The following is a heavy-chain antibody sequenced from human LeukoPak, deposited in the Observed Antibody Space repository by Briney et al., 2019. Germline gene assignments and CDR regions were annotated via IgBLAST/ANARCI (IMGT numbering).Heavy chain of an antibody. V-gene: IGHV4-34*01. CDR2: INHSGST. CDR3: ARTRGTYGFY. Sequence: KTSETLSLTCAVYGGSFSGYYWSWIRQPPGKGLEWIGEINHSGSTNYNPSLKSRVTISVDTSKNQFSLKLSSVTAADTAVYYCARTRGTYGFYWGQGTLVTVSS. CDR1: GGSFSGYY. D-gene: IGHD4-17*01. J-gene: IGHJ4*02.